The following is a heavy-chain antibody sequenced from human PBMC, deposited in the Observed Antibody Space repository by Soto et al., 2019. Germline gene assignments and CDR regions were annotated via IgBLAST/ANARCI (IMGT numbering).Heavy chain of an antibody. CDR2: IWSDGSNK. J-gene: IGHJ3*02. Sequence: PGGSLRLSCAASGFTFSAYGMHWVRQAPGKGLEWMAVIWSDGSNKYYADSVKGRITISRDNSKNTLYLQLNSLKAEDTAVYYCARPIPSSGYAFDIWGRGTMVTVSS. D-gene: IGHD2-21*01. V-gene: IGHV3-33*01. CDR3: ARPIPSSGYAFDI. CDR1: GFTFSAYG.